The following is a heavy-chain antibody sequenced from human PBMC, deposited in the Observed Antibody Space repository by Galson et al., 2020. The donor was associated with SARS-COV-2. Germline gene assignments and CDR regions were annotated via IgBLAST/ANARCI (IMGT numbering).Heavy chain of an antibody. J-gene: IGHJ6*02. CDR1: GFTFSNYA. CDR2: IPYDGNHN. Sequence: GALRLSCAASGFTFSNYAMHWVRQAPGKGLEWVALIPYDGNHNYYADSVKGRFTISRDNSKNMLYLQMHSLRPGDTAVYYCAGASWAKVIFTFGLEVWGQGTTVTVSS. CDR3: AGASWAKVIFTFGLEV. D-gene: IGHD3-16*02. V-gene: IGHV3-30*04.